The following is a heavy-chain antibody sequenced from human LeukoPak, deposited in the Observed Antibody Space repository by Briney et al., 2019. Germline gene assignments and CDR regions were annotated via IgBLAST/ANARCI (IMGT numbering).Heavy chain of an antibody. Sequence: ASVKVSCKASGYTFTSYGISWVRQAPGQGLEWMGWISAYNGNTNYAQKLQGRVTMTTDTSTSTAYMELRSLRSDDTAVYYCAGPYCSGGSCNQIDAFDIWGQGTMVTVSS. CDR1: GYTFTSYG. CDR2: ISAYNGNT. V-gene: IGHV1-18*01. CDR3: AGPYCSGGSCNQIDAFDI. D-gene: IGHD2-15*01. J-gene: IGHJ3*02.